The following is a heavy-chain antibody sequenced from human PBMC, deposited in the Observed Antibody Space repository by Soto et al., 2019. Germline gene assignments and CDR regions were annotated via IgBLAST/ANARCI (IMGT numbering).Heavy chain of an antibody. D-gene: IGHD5-12*01. V-gene: IGHV1-2*04. CDR3: ASDRGYSGYDAFDY. J-gene: IGHJ4*02. Sequence: ASVKVSCKASGYTFTGYYMHWVRQAPGQGLEWMGWINPNSGGTNYAQKFQGWVTMTRDTSISTAYMELSRLRSDDTAVYYCASDRGYSGYDAFDYWGQGTLVTVSS. CDR1: GYTFTGYY. CDR2: INPNSGGT.